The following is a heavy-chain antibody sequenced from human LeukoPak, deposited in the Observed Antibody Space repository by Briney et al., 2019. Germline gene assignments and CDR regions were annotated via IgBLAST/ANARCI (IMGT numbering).Heavy chain of an antibody. Sequence: TSETLSLTCTVSGYSISSGYYWGWIRQPPGKGLEWIGSIYHSGSTYYNPSLKSRVTISVDTSKNQFSLKLSSVTAADTAVYYCARDSEQLLSGDYWGQGTLVTVSS. V-gene: IGHV4-38-2*02. D-gene: IGHD2-2*01. J-gene: IGHJ4*02. CDR1: GYSISSGYY. CDR3: ARDSEQLLSGDY. CDR2: IYHSGST.